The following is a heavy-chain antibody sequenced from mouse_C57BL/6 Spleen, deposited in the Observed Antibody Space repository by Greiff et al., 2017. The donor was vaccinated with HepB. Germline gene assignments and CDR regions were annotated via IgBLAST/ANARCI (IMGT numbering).Heavy chain of an antibody. Sequence: VQLQQSGGGLVKPGGSLKLSCAASGFTFSDYGMHWVRQAPEKGLEWVAYISSGSSTIYYADTVKGRFTISRDNAKNTLFLQMTSLRSEDTAMYYCARSSSSYFDYWGQGTTLTVSS. CDR2: ISSGSSTI. V-gene: IGHV5-17*01. D-gene: IGHD1-1*01. CDR3: ARSSSSYFDY. CDR1: GFTFSDYG. J-gene: IGHJ2*01.